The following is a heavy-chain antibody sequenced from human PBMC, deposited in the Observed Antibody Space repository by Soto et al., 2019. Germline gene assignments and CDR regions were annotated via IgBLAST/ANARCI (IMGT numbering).Heavy chain of an antibody. CDR3: TIGSWSGEVFDI. Sequence: QVQLVQSGAEVKKPGSSVKVSCKDSGGTFSTYSMFWVRQAPGQGLEWMGRIIPMLGIRNYAQRFQDRDTITADKSTATAHMELSSLRSEDTALYYCTIGSWSGEVFDIWGQGTMVTVS. V-gene: IGHV1-69*02. CDR2: IIPMLGIR. D-gene: IGHD2-21*01. CDR1: GGTFSTYS. J-gene: IGHJ3*02.